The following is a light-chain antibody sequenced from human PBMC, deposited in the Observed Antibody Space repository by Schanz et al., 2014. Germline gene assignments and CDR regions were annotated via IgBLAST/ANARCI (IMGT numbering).Light chain of an antibody. Sequence: QSALTQPASVSGSPGQSITISCSGTGNDIGMYNLVSWYQQHPGKAPKLIIYEGSARASGVPDRFSGSTSGNTASLTISGLQAEDEDDYYCCSYAGSYKFWVFGGGTKLPVL. V-gene: IGLV2-23*01. CDR1: GNDIGMYNL. J-gene: IGLJ3*02. CDR3: CSYAGSYKFWV. CDR2: EGS.